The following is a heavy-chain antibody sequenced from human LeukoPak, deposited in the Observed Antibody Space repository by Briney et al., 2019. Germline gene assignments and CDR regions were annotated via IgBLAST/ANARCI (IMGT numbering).Heavy chain of an antibody. D-gene: IGHD3-10*01. CDR2: IRSKAYGGTT. Sequence: GGSLRLSCAASGFIFSNNWMSWFRQAPGKGLEGVGFIRSKAYGGTTEYAASVKGRFTISRDDSKSIAYLQMNSLKTEDTAVYYCTRDSWLGSQEDYWGQGTLVTVSS. CDR1: GFIFSNNW. CDR3: TRDSWLGSQEDY. J-gene: IGHJ4*02. V-gene: IGHV3-49*03.